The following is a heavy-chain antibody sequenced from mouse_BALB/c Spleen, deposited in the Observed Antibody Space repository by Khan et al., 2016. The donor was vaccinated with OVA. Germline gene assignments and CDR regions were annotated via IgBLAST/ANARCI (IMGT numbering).Heavy chain of an antibody. CDR3: ARLDDYGGWFAY. D-gene: IGHD2-4*01. Sequence: QIQLVQSGPELKKPGETVKISCKASGYTFTNYAMHWVKQAPGKGLKWMVWKYTNTGEPTYGDDFKGRFAFSLETSASTAYLQINNLNNEDMATYFCARLDDYGGWFAYWGQGTLVTVSA. J-gene: IGHJ3*01. CDR1: GYTFTNYA. V-gene: IGHV9-2*02. CDR2: KYTNTGEP.